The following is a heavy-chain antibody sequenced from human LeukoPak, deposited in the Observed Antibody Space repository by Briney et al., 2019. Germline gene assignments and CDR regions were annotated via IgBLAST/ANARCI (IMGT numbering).Heavy chain of an antibody. D-gene: IGHD3-10*01. CDR3: ARDRERRTYYGSGIPEFPYNWFDP. J-gene: IGHJ5*02. CDR1: GGTFSSYA. Sequence: ASVKVSCKASGGTFSSYAISWVRQAPGQGLEWMGGIIPIFGTANYAQKFQGRVTITADKSTSTAYMELSSLRSEDTAVYYCARDRERRTYYGSGIPEFPYNWFDPWGQGTLVTVSS. V-gene: IGHV1-69*06. CDR2: IIPIFGTA.